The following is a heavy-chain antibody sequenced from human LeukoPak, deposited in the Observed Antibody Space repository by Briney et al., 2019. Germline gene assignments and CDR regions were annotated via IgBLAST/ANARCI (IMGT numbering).Heavy chain of an antibody. V-gene: IGHV1-69*13. CDR3: ASKGPHDYGDYGLTY. CDR2: IIPIFGTA. J-gene: IGHJ4*02. CDR1: GGTFSSYA. D-gene: IGHD4-17*01. Sequence: SVTVSCKASGGTFSSYAISWVRQAPGQGLEWMGGIIPIFGTANYAQKFQGRVTITADESTSTAYMELSSLRSEDTAVYYCASKGPHDYGDYGLTYWGQGTLVTVSS.